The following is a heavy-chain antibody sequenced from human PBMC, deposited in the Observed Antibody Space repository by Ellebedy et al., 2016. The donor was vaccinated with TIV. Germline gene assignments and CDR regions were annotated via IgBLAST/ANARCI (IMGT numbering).Heavy chain of an antibody. CDR1: RDSVSTDIG. J-gene: IGHJ6*02. Sequence: SETLSLTCVISRDSVSTDIGWNWIRQSPSRGLEWLGRTYYRSKWRNDYALSLKSRITINSDTSKNQFSLQLNSVTPEDTAVYYCARGWFGSGMGVWGQGTTVTVSS. V-gene: IGHV6-1*01. D-gene: IGHD3-10*01. CDR3: ARGWFGSGMGV. CDR2: TYYRSKWRN.